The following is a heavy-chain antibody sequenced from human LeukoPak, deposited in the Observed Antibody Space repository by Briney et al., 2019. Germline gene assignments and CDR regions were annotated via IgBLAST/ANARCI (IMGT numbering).Heavy chain of an antibody. Sequence: GGSLRLSCEVSGVTFSTSWMTWVRQAPGKGLEWVANIRPNGNTTNYVDSVKGRFTISRDNSKNSLYLQMNSLRAEDTAVYYCARDRDYYENNVNCDAFDIWGQGTVVTVSS. CDR1: GVTFSTSW. J-gene: IGHJ3*02. D-gene: IGHD3-3*01. CDR2: IRPNGNTT. CDR3: ARDRDYYENNVNCDAFDI. V-gene: IGHV3-7*03.